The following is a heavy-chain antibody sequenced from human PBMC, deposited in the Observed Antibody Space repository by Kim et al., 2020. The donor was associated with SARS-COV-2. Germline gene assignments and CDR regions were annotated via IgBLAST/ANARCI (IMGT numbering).Heavy chain of an antibody. V-gene: IGHV3-23*01. CDR3: AKDYYDFWSGYYVPRYYFDY. CDR1: GFTFSSYA. J-gene: IGHJ4*02. Sequence: GGSLRLSCAASGFTFSSYAMSWVRQAPGKGLEWVSAISGSGGSTYYADSVKGRFTISRDNSKNTLYLQMNSLRAEDTAVYYCAKDYYDFWSGYYVPRYYFDYWGQGTLVTVSS. CDR2: ISGSGGST. D-gene: IGHD3-3*01.